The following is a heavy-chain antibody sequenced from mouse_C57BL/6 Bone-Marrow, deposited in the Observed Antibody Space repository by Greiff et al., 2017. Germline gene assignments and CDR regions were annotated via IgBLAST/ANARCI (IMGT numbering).Heavy chain of an antibody. D-gene: IGHD1-1*01. Sequence: QVQLQQSGAELVRPGTSVKMSCKASGYTFTNYWIGWAKQRPGHGLEWIGDIYPGGGYTNYNEQFKGKATLTADKSSSTAYMQFSSLTSEDSAIYYCARRAIYYYGNWYFDVWGTGTTVTVSS. J-gene: IGHJ1*03. CDR1: GYTFTNYW. CDR2: IYPGGGYT. CDR3: ARRAIYYYGNWYFDV. V-gene: IGHV1-63*01.